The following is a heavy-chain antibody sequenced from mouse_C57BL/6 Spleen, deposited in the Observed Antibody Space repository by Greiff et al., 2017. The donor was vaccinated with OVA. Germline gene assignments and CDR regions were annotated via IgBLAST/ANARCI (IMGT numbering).Heavy chain of an antibody. J-gene: IGHJ2*01. CDR1: GYTFTSYW. D-gene: IGHD2-3*01. Sequence: QVQLQQPGAELVKPGASVKLSCKASGYTFTSYWMHWVKQRPGQGLEWIGMIHPNSGSTNYNEKFKSKATLTVDKSSSTAYMQLRSLTSEDSAVYYCARASDGYYSYYFDYWGQGTTLTVSS. V-gene: IGHV1-64*01. CDR2: IHPNSGST. CDR3: ARASDGYYSYYFDY.